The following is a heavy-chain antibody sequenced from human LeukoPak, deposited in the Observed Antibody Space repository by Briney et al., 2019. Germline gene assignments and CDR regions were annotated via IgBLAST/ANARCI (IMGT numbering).Heavy chain of an antibody. CDR3: ASSSYYDSSGYRARTPMDV. Sequence: PSETLSLTCTVSGGSISSSSYYWGWIRQPPGKGLEWIGSIYYSGSTYYNPSLKSRVTISVDTSKDQFSLKLSSVTAADTAVYYCASSSYYDSSGYRARTPMDVWGKGTTVTISS. J-gene: IGHJ6*04. D-gene: IGHD3-22*01. V-gene: IGHV4-39*01. CDR2: IYYSGST. CDR1: GGSISSSSYY.